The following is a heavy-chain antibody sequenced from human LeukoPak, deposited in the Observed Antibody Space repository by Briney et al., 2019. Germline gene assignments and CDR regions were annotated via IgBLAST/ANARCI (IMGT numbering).Heavy chain of an antibody. V-gene: IGHV4-59*01. CDR2: IYYSGST. D-gene: IGHD1-1*01. CDR1: GGSISSYY. Sequence: SETLSLTCTVSGGSISSYYWSWVRQPPGKGLEWIGYIYYSGSTNYNPSLKSRVTISVDTSKNQFSLKLSSVTAADTAVYYCAREGTGNWFDPWGQGTLVTVSS. J-gene: IGHJ5*02. CDR3: AREGTGNWFDP.